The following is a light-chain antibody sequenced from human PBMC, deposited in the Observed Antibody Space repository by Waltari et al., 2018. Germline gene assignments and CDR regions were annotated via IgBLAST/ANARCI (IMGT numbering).Light chain of an antibody. V-gene: IGKV3-20*01. Sequence: EVVFTPSPGTISLSPGETVTLSCRASQSVVSDYLAWYQQKPGQAPRLLHYGASTRSSGIPDRFSGSGFETHYTLTISSLEPEDFAVYYCQQFDGSLYTFGQGTRLEI. CDR2: GAS. CDR1: QSVVSDY. CDR3: QQFDGSLYT. J-gene: IGKJ2*01.